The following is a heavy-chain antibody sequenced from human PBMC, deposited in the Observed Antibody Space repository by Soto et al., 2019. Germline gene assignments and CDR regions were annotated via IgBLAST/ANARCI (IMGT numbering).Heavy chain of an antibody. V-gene: IGHV4-59*01. J-gene: IGHJ6*02. CDR3: AASAGYSRYDADNDYYYYGMDV. D-gene: IGHD5-12*01. Sequence: PSEILSLTCTVSGGSISSYYWSWIRQPPGKGLEWIGYIYYSGSTNYNPSLKSRVTISVDTSKNQFSLKLSSVTAADTAVYYCAASAGYSRYDADNDYYYYGMDVWGQGTTVTVSS. CDR1: GGSISSYY. CDR2: IYYSGST.